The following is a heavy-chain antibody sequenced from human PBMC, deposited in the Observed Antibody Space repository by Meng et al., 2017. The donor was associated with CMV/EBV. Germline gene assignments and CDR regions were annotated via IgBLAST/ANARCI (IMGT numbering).Heavy chain of an antibody. CDR3: AREWGSSTNWFDP. Sequence: KASGGTLSSYDISWVRQAPGQGLEWMGGIIPIFGTANYAQKFQGRVTITTDESTSTAYMELSSLRSEDTAVYYCAREWGSSTNWFDPWGQGTLVTVSS. V-gene: IGHV1-69*05. CDR2: IIPIFGTA. CDR1: GGTLSSYD. J-gene: IGHJ5*02. D-gene: IGHD6-13*01.